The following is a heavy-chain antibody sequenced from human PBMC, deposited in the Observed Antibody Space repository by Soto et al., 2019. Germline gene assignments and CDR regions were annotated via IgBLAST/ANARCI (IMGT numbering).Heavy chain of an antibody. V-gene: IGHV4-30-4*01. CDR1: GDSISSGDFS. D-gene: IGHD2-21*01. CDR3: ARGPPRSSYHSVGNASPEV. CDR2: IYENGIT. J-gene: IGHJ6*02. Sequence: PSETLSLTFIVSGDSISSGDFSWSWIRQTPGTGLEYIGHIYENGITYYNPSLRRRVTVSVETSKNQFSLKMRSLTAADTAVYFCARGPPRSSYHSVGNASPEVWGQGTTVTVSS.